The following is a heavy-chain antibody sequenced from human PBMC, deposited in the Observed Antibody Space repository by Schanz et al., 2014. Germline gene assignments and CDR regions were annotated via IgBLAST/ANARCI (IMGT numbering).Heavy chain of an antibody. CDR3: ANLDGVSISTFS. J-gene: IGHJ5*02. CDR1: GFTFSSYA. Sequence: VQLLESGGGLVQPGGSLRLSCAASGFTFSSYAMSWVRQAPGKGLEWISKISDSGRTIVYADSMKGRFTIARDNSKNTLYLQMNSLKPDDAGVYYCANLDGVSISTFSWGPGTLVTVSS. V-gene: IGHV3-23*01. D-gene: IGHD3-9*01. CDR2: ISDSGRTI.